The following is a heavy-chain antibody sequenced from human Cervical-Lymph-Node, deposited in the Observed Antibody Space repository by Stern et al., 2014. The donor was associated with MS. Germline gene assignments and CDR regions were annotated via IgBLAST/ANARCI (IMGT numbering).Heavy chain of an antibody. D-gene: IGHD2-15*01. V-gene: IGHV1-18*01. CDR1: GYTFTSYG. Sequence: VQLVKSGAEVKKPGASVKVSCKASGYTFTSYGISWVRQAPGQGLEWMGWIITYNGNTTYATKLHASVTNTTDTSTSTASMELRSLRSDDTSVYYCARGLLGSENAFDIWCQGTMVTVSS. CDR3: ARGLLGSENAFDI. CDR2: IITYNGNT. J-gene: IGHJ3*02.